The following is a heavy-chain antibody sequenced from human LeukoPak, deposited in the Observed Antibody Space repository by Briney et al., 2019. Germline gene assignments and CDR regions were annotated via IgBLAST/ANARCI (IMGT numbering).Heavy chain of an antibody. V-gene: IGHV3-15*01. Sequence: GGSLRLSCAASGFTFSDAWMSWVRQAPGKGLESVGRIKSESEGGTIDYAAPVKGRFIISRYDSTNKLYLQMNSLKTEDTAVYYCTSGGGTMDFWGQGALVTVSS. J-gene: IGHJ4*02. CDR2: IKSESEGGTI. CDR3: TSGGGTMDF. D-gene: IGHD2-15*01. CDR1: GFTFSDAW.